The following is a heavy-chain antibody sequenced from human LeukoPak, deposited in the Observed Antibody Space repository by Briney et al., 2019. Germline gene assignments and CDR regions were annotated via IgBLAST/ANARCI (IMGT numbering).Heavy chain of an antibody. CDR1: GGSFSGYY. Sequence: SETLSLTCAVYGGSFSGYYWSWIRQPPGKGLEWIGEINHSGSTNYNPSLKSRVTISVDTSKNQFSLKLSSVTAADTAVYYCAPLGVYDSSGYLGDYYGMDVWGQGTTVTVSS. V-gene: IGHV4-34*01. CDR2: INHSGST. D-gene: IGHD3-22*01. CDR3: APLGVYDSSGYLGDYYGMDV. J-gene: IGHJ6*02.